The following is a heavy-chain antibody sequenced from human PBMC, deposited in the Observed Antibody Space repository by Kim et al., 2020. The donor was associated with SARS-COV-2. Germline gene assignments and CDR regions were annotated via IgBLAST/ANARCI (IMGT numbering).Heavy chain of an antibody. D-gene: IGHD4-17*01. CDR1: GYTFTGYY. CDR3: ARDLIDRHYGDYDYYYYGMDV. Sequence: ASVKVSCKASGYTFTGYYMHWVRQAPGQGLEWMGWINPNSGGTNYAQKFQGRVTMTRDTSISTAYMELSRLRSDDTAVYYCARDLIDRHYGDYDYYYYGMDVWGQGTTVTVSS. CDR2: INPNSGGT. J-gene: IGHJ6*02. V-gene: IGHV1-2*02.